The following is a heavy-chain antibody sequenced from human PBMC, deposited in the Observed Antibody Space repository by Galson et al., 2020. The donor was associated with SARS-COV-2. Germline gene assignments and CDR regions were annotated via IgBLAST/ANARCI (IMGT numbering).Heavy chain of an antibody. Sequence: SETLSLTCTVSETSIRSGYCWTWVRQPPGKGLEWIGYIYDIANTNYNPSLKSRVTISVDTSTNQFSLKLASVTPADTAVYYCARAQHYYASGSPIDYWGQGTLVTVSS. CDR3: ARAQHYYASGSPIDY. D-gene: IGHD3-10*01. V-gene: IGHV4-61*01. CDR1: ETSIRSGYC. CDR2: IYDIANT. J-gene: IGHJ4*02.